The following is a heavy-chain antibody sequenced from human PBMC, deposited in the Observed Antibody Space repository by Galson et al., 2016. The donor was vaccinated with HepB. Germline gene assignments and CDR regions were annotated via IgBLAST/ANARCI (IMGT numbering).Heavy chain of an antibody. V-gene: IGHV4-59*01. Sequence: SETLSLTCTVSGDSISSSYWSWIRQPPGKGLEWTGYISKSGSTTYNPSLNSRVIISADRSTNRLSLKVSSVTAADTAVYYCARLRGTSGGGYEGLDHWGQGTLVTVAS. J-gene: IGHJ5*02. CDR3: ARLRGTSGGGYEGLDH. CDR1: GDSISSSY. CDR2: ISKSGST. D-gene: IGHD5-12*01.